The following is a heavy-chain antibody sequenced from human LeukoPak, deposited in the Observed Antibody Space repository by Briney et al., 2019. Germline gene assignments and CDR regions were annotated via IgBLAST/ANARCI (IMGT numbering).Heavy chain of an antibody. CDR1: GFTFSSYA. Sequence: GGSLRLSCAASGFTFSSYAMSWVRQAPGKELEWVSAISGSGGSTYYADSVKGRFTISRDNSKNTLYLQMNSLRAEDTAVYYCAKDQRLLWFGELFSWGQGTLVTVSS. CDR2: ISGSGGST. D-gene: IGHD3-10*01. CDR3: AKDQRLLWFGELFS. J-gene: IGHJ4*02. V-gene: IGHV3-23*01.